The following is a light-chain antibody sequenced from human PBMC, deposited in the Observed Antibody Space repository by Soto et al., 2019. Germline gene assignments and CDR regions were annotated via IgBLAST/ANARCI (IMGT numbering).Light chain of an antibody. V-gene: IGKV1-39*01. Sequence: DIQMTQSPSSLSASVGDRVTITCRASQRISSYLNWYQQKPGKAPKLLIYAASSLQSGVPSRFSGSGSGTDFTLTISSLQPEDFATYYCQQSYSTPWTFGLGTKVEIK. CDR3: QQSYSTPWT. CDR2: AAS. CDR1: QRISSY. J-gene: IGKJ1*01.